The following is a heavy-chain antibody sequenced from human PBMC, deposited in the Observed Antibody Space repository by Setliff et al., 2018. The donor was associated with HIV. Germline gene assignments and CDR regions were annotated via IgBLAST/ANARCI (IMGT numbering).Heavy chain of an antibody. CDR1: GFTFSAFA. CDR3: TTGTRLVD. CDR2: IKSKTDGETT. J-gene: IGHJ4*02. D-gene: IGHD2-21*01. Sequence: PGGSLRLSCVASGFTFSAFAMTWVRQAPGKGLEWVGRIKSKTDGETTDYAAPVKGRITISRDDSKNTLYLQMNSLKIEDTAVYYCTTGTRLVDWGQGALVTVSS. V-gene: IGHV3-15*01.